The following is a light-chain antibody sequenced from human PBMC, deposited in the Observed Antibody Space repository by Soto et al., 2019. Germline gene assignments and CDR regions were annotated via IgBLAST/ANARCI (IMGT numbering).Light chain of an antibody. CDR2: DAS. V-gene: IGKV3D-20*02. CDR1: QTVRNNY. Sequence: EFVLTHSPGTLSLSPWERATLSCRASQTVRNNYLAWYQQKPGQAPRLLICDASSRATGIPDRFSGSGSGTDFTLTISSLEPEDFAVYYCQQRSNWPPSITFGQGTRLEIK. J-gene: IGKJ5*01. CDR3: QQRSNWPPSIT.